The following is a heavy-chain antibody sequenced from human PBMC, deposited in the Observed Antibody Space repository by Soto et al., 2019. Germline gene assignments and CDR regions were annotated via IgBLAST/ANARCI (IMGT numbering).Heavy chain of an antibody. CDR1: GFSLSTGGMA. V-gene: IGHV2-5*02. D-gene: IGHD3-9*01. J-gene: IGHJ6*02. CDR3: VHRRWGWDWLRAYLSHYYYGVDV. CDR2: IYWDDDR. Sequence: SGPTLVNPTQTLTLTCTFSGFSLSTGGMAVGWIRQPPGKALEWLALIYWDDDRRYRPSLKSRLTVTKDTSKNQVVLTMTNIDPVGQTKFYFVHRRWGWDWLRAYLSHYYYGVDVWGQGT.